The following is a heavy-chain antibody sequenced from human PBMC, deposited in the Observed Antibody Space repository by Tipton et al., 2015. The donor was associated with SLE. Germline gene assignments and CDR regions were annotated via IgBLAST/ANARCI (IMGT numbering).Heavy chain of an antibody. CDR2: VFSSGTT. CDR3: ARLISAYDCNFDY. V-gene: IGHV4-31*03. CDR1: SGSVSSGAYY. D-gene: IGHD5-12*01. Sequence: TLSLTCTVSSGSVSSGAYYWSWIRQHPGKGLEWIGYVFSSGTTYYNPSLKSRVSISVDTSTNRLFLNLISVTAADTALYYCARLISAYDCNFDYWGQGTLVTVSS. J-gene: IGHJ4*02.